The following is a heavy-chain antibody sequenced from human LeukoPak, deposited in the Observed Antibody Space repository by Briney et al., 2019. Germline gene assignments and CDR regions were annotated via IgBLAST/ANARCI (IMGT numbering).Heavy chain of an antibody. V-gene: IGHV3-48*03. CDR3: ARDGGSGILD. CDR1: GFTFSSYE. CDR2: IISKGSPI. J-gene: IGHJ4*02. Sequence: GGSLRLSCAASGFTFSSYEMNGVRQAPGKGLEWVSYIISKGSPIFYADSVKGRFTIFRDNAKNSLSLLLNRLRAEDTAVYYCARDGGSGILDWGQGTLVTVSS. D-gene: IGHD3-10*01.